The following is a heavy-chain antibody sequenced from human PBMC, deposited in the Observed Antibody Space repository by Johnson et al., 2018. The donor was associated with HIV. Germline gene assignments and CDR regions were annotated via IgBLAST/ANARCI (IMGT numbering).Heavy chain of an antibody. CDR3: ARIPGSGWEHDAFDI. CDR2: IYSGGRR. V-gene: IGHV3-66*01. D-gene: IGHD6-19*01. Sequence: MLLVESGGGLVQPGGSLRLSCAASGFTFSSYDMNWVRQATGKGLEWVSDIYSGGRRYYADSVKGRFTISRDNSKNPLYLQMNSLRAEDTAVYYCARIPGSGWEHDAFDIWGQGTMVTVSS. J-gene: IGHJ3*02. CDR1: GFTFSSYD.